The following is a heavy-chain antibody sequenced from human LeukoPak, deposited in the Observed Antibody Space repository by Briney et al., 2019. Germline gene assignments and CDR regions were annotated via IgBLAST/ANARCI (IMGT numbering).Heavy chain of an antibody. V-gene: IGHV3-23*01. Sequence: GGSLRLSCAASGFTFSSYAMSWVRQAPGKGLEWVSAISGSGGSTYYADSVKGRFTISRDNSKNTLYLQMNSLRAEDTAVYYCARGRDGGRYFDYWGQGTLVTVSS. CDR2: ISGSGGST. J-gene: IGHJ4*02. CDR3: ARGRDGGRYFDY. D-gene: IGHD1-26*01. CDR1: GFTFSSYA.